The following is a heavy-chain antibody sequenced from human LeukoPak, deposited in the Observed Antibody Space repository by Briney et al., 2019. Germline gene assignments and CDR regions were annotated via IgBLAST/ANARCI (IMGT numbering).Heavy chain of an antibody. V-gene: IGHV3-30*18. CDR2: ISYDGSNK. J-gene: IGHJ4*02. CDR1: GFTFSSYG. Sequence: GRSLRLSCAASGFTFSSYGMHWVRQAPGKGLEWVAVISYDGSNKYYADSVKGRFTISRDNSKNTLYLQMNSLRAEDTAVYYCAKQDWNDYHFDYWGQGTLVTVSS. D-gene: IGHD1-1*01. CDR3: AKQDWNDYHFDY.